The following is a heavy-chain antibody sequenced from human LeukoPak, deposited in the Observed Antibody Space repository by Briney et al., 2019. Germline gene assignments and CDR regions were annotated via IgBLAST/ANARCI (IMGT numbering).Heavy chain of an antibody. J-gene: IGHJ5*02. D-gene: IGHD2/OR15-2a*01. CDR1: GGSISSGGYY. Sequence: SQTLSLTCTVSGGSISSGGYYWSWIRQHPGKGLEWIGYIYYSGSTYYNPSLKSRATISVDTSKNQFSLKLSSVTAADTAVYYCAGAALSLVWFDPWGQGTLVTVSS. CDR2: IYYSGST. CDR3: AGAALSLVWFDP. V-gene: IGHV4-31*03.